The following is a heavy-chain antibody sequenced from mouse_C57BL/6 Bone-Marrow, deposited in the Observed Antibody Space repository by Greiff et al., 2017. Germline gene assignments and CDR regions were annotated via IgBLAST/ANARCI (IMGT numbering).Heavy chain of an antibody. CDR3: ARGGGWAMDF. CDR1: GFNIKDYY. D-gene: IGHD2-3*01. Sequence: EVQLQQSGAELVKPGASVTFSCTASGFNIKDYYMHWVKQRTEQGLEWIGRIEHEDGETKYAPKFQGEATITADTYSNTAYLQLSILTTENTAVYTSARGGGWAMDFWGRGTSVTVSS. J-gene: IGHJ4*01. CDR2: IEHEDGET. V-gene: IGHV14-2*01.